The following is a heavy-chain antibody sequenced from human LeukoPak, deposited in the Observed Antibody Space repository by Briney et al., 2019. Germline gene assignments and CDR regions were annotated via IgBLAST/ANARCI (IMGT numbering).Heavy chain of an antibody. CDR3: AKCCYGSGIHDAFDI. CDR1: GFTFSNYA. Sequence: GGSLSLSCAAPGFTFSNYAMSWVRHAPGKGLECVSAISGRGGSIFYTDCVKGWFTISRDNSKNTLYLQMNSLRAEDTGVYYCAKCCYGSGIHDAFDIWGQGTMVTVSS. D-gene: IGHD3-10*01. V-gene: IGHV3-23*01. CDR2: ISGRGGSI. J-gene: IGHJ3*02.